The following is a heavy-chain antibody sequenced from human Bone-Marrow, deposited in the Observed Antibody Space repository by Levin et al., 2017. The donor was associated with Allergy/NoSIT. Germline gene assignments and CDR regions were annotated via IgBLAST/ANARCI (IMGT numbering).Heavy chain of an antibody. CDR3: VRVEVDDSDGYYEVDWFDP. D-gene: IGHD3-22*01. CDR2: IHYNGDTI. Sequence: AGGSLRLSCAASGFIFRNYYMSWIRQAPGKGLEWISYIHYNGDTIFYADSVKGRFTISRDNAKNSVFLLMNNLRAADTAVYYCVRVEVDDSDGYYEVDWFDPWGQGTPVTVS. J-gene: IGHJ5*02. CDR1: GFIFRNYY. V-gene: IGHV3-11*01.